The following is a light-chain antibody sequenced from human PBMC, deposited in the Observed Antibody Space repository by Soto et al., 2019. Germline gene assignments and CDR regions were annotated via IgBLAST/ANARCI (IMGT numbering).Light chain of an antibody. CDR2: SYD. CDR1: SSNIGGNT. V-gene: IGLV1-44*01. Sequence: SSLTQPPSAYGTPGQKVTISCSTSSSNIGGNTVNWYQQVPGTAPKPLIYSYDQRPSGVPDRFSGSKSGTSASLAISGLQSEDEADYYCAAWDASLNGYVFGTGTKVTVL. CDR3: AAWDASLNGYV. J-gene: IGLJ1*01.